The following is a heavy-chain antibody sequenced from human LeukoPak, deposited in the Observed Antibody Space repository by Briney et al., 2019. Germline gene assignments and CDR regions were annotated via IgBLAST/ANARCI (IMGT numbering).Heavy chain of an antibody. CDR3: ARGVEQQLVRGYYYYYMDV. Sequence: SETLSLTCTVSGGSISSYYWSWIRQPAGKGLEWIGRIYTSGSTNYNPSLKSQVTMSVDTSKNQFSLKLSSVTAADTAVYYCARGVEQQLVRGYYYYYMDVWGKGTTVTVSS. D-gene: IGHD6-13*01. CDR2: IYTSGST. J-gene: IGHJ6*03. CDR1: GGSISSYY. V-gene: IGHV4-4*07.